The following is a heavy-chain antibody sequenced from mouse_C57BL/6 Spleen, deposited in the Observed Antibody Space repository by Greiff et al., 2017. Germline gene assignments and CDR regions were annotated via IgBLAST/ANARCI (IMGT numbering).Heavy chain of an antibody. J-gene: IGHJ1*03. CDR3: TRVHGNYRGYFDV. Sequence: QVHVKQSGAELVRPGASVTLSCKASGYTFTDYEMHWVKQTPVHGLEWIGAIDPETGGTAYNQKFKGKAILTADKSSSTAYMELRSLTSEDSAVYYCTRVHGNYRGYFDVWGTGTTVTVSS. CDR1: GYTFTDYE. CDR2: IDPETGGT. D-gene: IGHD2-1*01. V-gene: IGHV1-15*01.